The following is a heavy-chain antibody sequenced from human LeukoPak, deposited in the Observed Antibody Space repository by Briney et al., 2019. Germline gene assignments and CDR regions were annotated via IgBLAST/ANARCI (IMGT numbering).Heavy chain of an antibody. CDR3: AKEQGYSGSSYFDY. V-gene: IGHV3-30*18. J-gene: IGHJ4*02. D-gene: IGHD1-26*01. Sequence: PGRSLRLSCAASGFTFSSYGMHWVRQAPGKGLEWVAVISYDGSNKYYADSVKGRFTISRDNSKNTLYLQMNSLRAEDTAVYYCAKEQGYSGSSYFDYWGQGTLVTVSS. CDR2: ISYDGSNK. CDR1: GFTFSSYG.